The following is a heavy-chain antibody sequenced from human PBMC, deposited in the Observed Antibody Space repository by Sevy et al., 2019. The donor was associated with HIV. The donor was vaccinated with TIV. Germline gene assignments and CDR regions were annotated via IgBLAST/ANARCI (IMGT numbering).Heavy chain of an antibody. D-gene: IGHD6-13*01. CDR2: IYSYGET. CDR1: GASIRDSSYY. Sequence: SETLSLTCTVSGASIRDSSYYWAWIRQPPGKGLEWIGNIYSYGETYYNSSLKSRVTISVDTYKNQFSLSLTSVTAADTAIYFCARSMEQQLDAFDIWGQGTMVTVSS. CDR3: ARSMEQQLDAFDI. J-gene: IGHJ3*02. V-gene: IGHV4-39*01.